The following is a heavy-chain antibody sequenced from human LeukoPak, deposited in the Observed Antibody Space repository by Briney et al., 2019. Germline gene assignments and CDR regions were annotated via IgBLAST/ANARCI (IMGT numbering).Heavy chain of an antibody. D-gene: IGHD4-17*01. CDR3: ARQVYGDNWFDP. J-gene: IGHJ5*02. Sequence: PSETLSLTSTVSGGSISSYYWSWIRQPPGKGLEWIGYIYYSGSTNYNPSLKSRVTISVDTSKNQFSLKLSSVTAADTAVYYCARQVYGDNWFDPWGQGTLVTVSS. CDR1: GGSISSYY. V-gene: IGHV4-59*08. CDR2: IYYSGST.